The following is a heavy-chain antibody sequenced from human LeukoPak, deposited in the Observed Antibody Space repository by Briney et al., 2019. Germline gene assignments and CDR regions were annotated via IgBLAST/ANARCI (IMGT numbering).Heavy chain of an antibody. V-gene: IGHV4-34*01. J-gene: IGHJ4*02. D-gene: IGHD5-12*01. CDR3: ARGEWLRSWFGY. CDR2: INHSGST. Sequence: SETLSLTCAVYGGSFSGYYWSWIRQPPGKGLEWIGEINHSGSTNYNPSLKSRVTISVDTSKNQFSLKLSSVTAADTAVFYCARGEWLRSWFGYWGQGTLVTVSS. CDR1: GGSFSGYY.